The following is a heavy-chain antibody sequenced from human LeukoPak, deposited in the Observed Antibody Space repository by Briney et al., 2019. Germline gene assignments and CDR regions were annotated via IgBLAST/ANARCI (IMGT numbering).Heavy chain of an antibody. V-gene: IGHV3-23*01. CDR3: AKADYGDYCEFDY. J-gene: IGHJ4*02. D-gene: IGHD4-17*01. Sequence: GSLRLSCAASGFTFSSYAMSWVRQAPGKGLEWVSAIRGSGGSTYYADSVKGRFTISRDNSKNTLYLQMNSLRAEDTAVYYCAKADYGDYCEFDYWGQGTLVTVSS. CDR2: IRGSGGST. CDR1: GFTFSSYA.